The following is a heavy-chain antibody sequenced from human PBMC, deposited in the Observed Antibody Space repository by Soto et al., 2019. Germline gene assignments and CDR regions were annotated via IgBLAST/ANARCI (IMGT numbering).Heavy chain of an antibody. Sequence: SSETLSLTCTVSGGSISGDDYYYTWIRQRPGQGLEWIGNIYNRGSAFYNPSLRSRVTISMDTSKNQFSLNLISVTAADTAMYYCAFYSGSPLKRLFGPWGQGRLVTVSS. CDR1: GGSISGDDYY. CDR3: AFYSGSPLKRLFGP. D-gene: IGHD4-4*01. CDR2: IYNRGSA. V-gene: IGHV4-30-4*01. J-gene: IGHJ5*02.